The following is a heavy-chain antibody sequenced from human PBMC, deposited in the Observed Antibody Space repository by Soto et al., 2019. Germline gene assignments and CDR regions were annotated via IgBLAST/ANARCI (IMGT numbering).Heavy chain of an antibody. V-gene: IGHV3-23*01. CDR3: AKERLGRGIDY. CDR1: GFTFSNYA. D-gene: IGHD3-10*01. CDR2: VNNGGGGT. Sequence: EVLLLDSGGGLVQPGGSLRLSCAASGFTFSNYAMTWVRQAPGKGPEWISTVNNGGGGTYYADSVKGRFTISRDNSKYTLYLQVSSLRAEDTAVYYCAKERLGRGIDYWGQGILVTVSS. J-gene: IGHJ4*02.